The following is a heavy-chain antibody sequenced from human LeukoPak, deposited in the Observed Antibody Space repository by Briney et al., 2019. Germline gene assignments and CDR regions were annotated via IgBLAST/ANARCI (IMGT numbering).Heavy chain of an antibody. J-gene: IGHJ3*02. CDR3: ARDLREHGVFDI. V-gene: IGHV3-53*01. Sequence: PGGSLRLSCAASGFDVSSNYISWVRQAPGKGLEWVSEIYRDGSTYYAASVKGRFSISRDSSKNTVYLQMNSLRAEDAAVYYCARDLREHGVFDIWGQGTMVTVSS. D-gene: IGHD1-26*01. CDR2: IYRDGST. CDR1: GFDVSSNY.